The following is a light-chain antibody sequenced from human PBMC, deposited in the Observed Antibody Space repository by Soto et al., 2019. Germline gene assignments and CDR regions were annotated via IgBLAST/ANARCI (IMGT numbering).Light chain of an antibody. CDR2: GAS. J-gene: IGKJ1*01. Sequence: EIVMTQSPATLSVSPGGRATLSCRASQSVSSNLAWYQQKPGQAPRLLIYGASTRATGIPARFSGSGSGTEFTLTISSLQYEDFAVYYCQQYNNWPRTFGQGTKVEIK. CDR1: QSVSSN. V-gene: IGKV3-15*01. CDR3: QQYNNWPRT.